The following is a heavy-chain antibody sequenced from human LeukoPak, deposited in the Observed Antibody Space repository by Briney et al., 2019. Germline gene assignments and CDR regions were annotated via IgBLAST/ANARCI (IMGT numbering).Heavy chain of an antibody. D-gene: IGHD5-18*01. CDR3: ARVRSGYSHEDYFDY. V-gene: IGHV3-48*03. Sequence: GGSLRLSCTASGFTFSNYEMNWVRQAPGKGLEWVSYISGSGSTIYYADSVKGRFTISRDNAKDSLYLQMNSLRAEDTAVYYCARVRSGYSHEDYFDYWGQGTLVTVSS. J-gene: IGHJ4*02. CDR1: GFTFSNYE. CDR2: ISGSGSTI.